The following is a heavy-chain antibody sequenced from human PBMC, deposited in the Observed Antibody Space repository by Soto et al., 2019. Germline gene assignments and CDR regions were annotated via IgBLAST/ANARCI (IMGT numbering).Heavy chain of an antibody. Sequence: PSETLSLNCTVSGGSISSGDYYWGWIRQPPGKGLEWIGYIYYSGSTYYNPSLKSRVTISVDTSKNQFSLKLSSVTAADTAVYYCARGGITGTIWFDPWGQGTLVTVSS. J-gene: IGHJ5*02. CDR3: ARGGITGTIWFDP. V-gene: IGHV4-30-4*01. CDR1: GGSISSGDYY. CDR2: IYYSGST. D-gene: IGHD1-20*01.